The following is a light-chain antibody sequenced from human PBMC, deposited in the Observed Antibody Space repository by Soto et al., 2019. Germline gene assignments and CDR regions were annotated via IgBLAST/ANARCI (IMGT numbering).Light chain of an antibody. V-gene: IGLV2-8*01. CDR1: NSDVGSYNF. J-gene: IGLJ1*01. Sequence: AMTQHPSGSGAPGQPVTISCTGANSDVGSYNFVSWYQQHPGKAPKLMIYEVNKRPAGVPDRFSGSKSGNTASLTVSGLQAEDEADYYCSSYAGPNTRYLFGGGTKVTVL. CDR2: EVN. CDR3: SSYAGPNTRYL.